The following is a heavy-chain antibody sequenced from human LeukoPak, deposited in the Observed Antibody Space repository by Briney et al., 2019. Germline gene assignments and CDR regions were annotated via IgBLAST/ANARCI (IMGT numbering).Heavy chain of an antibody. Sequence: GGSLRLSCAASGFTFSSYSMNWVRQAPGKGLEWVSSISSSSSYIYYADSVKGRFTISRDNAKNSLYLQMNSLRAEDTAVYYGAKRGYCGGDCYSEFDYWGQGTLVTVSS. CDR2: ISSSSSYI. J-gene: IGHJ4*02. D-gene: IGHD2-21*02. CDR1: GFTFSSYS. CDR3: AKRGYCGGDCYSEFDY. V-gene: IGHV3-21*01.